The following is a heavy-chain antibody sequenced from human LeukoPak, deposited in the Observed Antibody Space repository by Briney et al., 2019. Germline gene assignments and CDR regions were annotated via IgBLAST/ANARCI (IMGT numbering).Heavy chain of an antibody. CDR3: ANGGYYYDSSGYDSLDY. Sequence: GGSLRLSCAASGFTFSSYGMHWVRQAPGKGLEWVAFIRYDGSNKYYADSVRSRFTISRDNSKNTLYLQMNSLRAEDTAVYYCANGGYYYDSSGYDSLDYWGQGTLVTVSS. J-gene: IGHJ4*02. D-gene: IGHD3-22*01. CDR1: GFTFSSYG. CDR2: IRYDGSNK. V-gene: IGHV3-30*02.